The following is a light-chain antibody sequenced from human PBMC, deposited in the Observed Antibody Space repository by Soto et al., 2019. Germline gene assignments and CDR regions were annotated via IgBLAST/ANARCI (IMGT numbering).Light chain of an antibody. CDR3: HHYGGSPIT. CDR2: GAS. Sequence: ESVLTQSPGTLSLSPLERCTLSRRASQSVNSDYLGWFQQKPGQAPRLLIYGASTRATGIPDRFSGSGSGTDFTLTISRLEPDDFAVYYCHHYGGSPITFGQGTRLEIK. V-gene: IGKV3-20*01. CDR1: QSVNSDY. J-gene: IGKJ5*01.